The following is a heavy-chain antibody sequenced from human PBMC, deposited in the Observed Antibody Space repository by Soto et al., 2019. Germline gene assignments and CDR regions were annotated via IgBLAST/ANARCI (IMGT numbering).Heavy chain of an antibody. CDR3: AKDFRVVVVAATRSDS. J-gene: IGHJ5*01. V-gene: IGHV3-23*01. CDR1: GFAFSSYA. CDR2: ISGSGADT. D-gene: IGHD2-15*01. Sequence: GGSLRLSCAASGFAFSSYAMSWVRRAPGKGLEWVTGISGSGADTYYADSVKGRFTISRDNSKNTLYLQLNSLRAEDTAVYYCAKDFRVVVVAATRSDSWGQGTMVTVSS.